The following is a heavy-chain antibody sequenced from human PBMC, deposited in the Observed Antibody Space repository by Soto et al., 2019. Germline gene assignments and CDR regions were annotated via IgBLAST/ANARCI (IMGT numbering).Heavy chain of an antibody. CDR3: ARGVGDLLWKARPYYFDY. CDR2: IDWDDDK. J-gene: IGHJ4*02. Sequence: SGPTLVNPTQTLTLTCTFSGFSLSTSGMCVSWIRQPPGKALEWLALIDWDDDKYYSTSLKTRLTISKDTSKNQVVLTMTNMDPVDTATYYCARGVGDLLWKARPYYFDYWGQGTLVTVSS. D-gene: IGHD3-10*01. V-gene: IGHV2-70*01. CDR1: GFSLSTSGMC.